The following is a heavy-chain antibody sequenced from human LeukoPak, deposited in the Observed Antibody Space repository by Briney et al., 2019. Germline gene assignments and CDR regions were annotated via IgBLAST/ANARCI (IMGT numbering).Heavy chain of an antibody. CDR3: ARELGPPVTPEGVQKINCFDP. CDR2: IYTSGST. J-gene: IGHJ5*02. V-gene: IGHV4-4*07. CDR1: GGSISSYY. Sequence: PSETLSLTCTVSGGSISSYYWSWIRQPAGKGLEWIGRIYTSGSTNYNPSLKSRVTISVDTSKNQFSLKLSSVTAADTAVYYCARELGPPVTPEGVQKINCFDPWGPGTLVTVSS. D-gene: IGHD4-17*01.